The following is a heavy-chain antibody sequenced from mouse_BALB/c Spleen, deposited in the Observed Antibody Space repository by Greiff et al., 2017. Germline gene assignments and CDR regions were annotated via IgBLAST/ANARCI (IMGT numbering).Heavy chain of an antibody. CDR3: AKRGVRRDGLMDY. D-gene: IGHD2-14*01. CDR1: GFSLTSYG. V-gene: IGHV2-2*02. Sequence: QVHVKQSGPGLVQPSQSLSITCTVSGFSLTSYGVHWVRQSPGKGLEWLGVIWSGGSTDYNAAFISRLSISKDNSKSQVFFKMNSLQANDTAIYYCAKRGVRRDGLMDYWGQGTSVTVSS. CDR2: IWSGGST. J-gene: IGHJ4*01.